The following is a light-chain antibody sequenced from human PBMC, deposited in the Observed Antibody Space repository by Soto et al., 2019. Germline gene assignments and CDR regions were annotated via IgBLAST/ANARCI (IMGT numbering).Light chain of an antibody. CDR2: EVS. V-gene: IGLV2-8*01. CDR3: SSYAGSNNLVV. CDR1: SSDVGGYNY. Sequence: QSALTQPPSASGSPGQSVTISCTGTSSDVGGYNYVSWYQQHPGKAPKLMISEVSKRPSGVPDRFSGSKPDNTASMTVSGLQAADEADYYCSSYAGSNNLVVFGGGTKLAVL. J-gene: IGLJ2*01.